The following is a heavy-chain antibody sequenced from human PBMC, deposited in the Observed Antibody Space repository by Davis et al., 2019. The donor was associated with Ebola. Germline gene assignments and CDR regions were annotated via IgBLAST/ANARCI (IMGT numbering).Heavy chain of an antibody. J-gene: IGHJ4*02. D-gene: IGHD6-19*01. CDR1: GFILTNYA. V-gene: IGHV1-3*01. CDR3: ARASFGYNSGWYADY. Sequence: AASVKVSCKASGFILTNYAIHWVRQVPGQRLEWMGWVHGGNGNTKYSQRFQGRVTITTDTSASTVYLDLTSLRSDDTAVFYCARASFGYNSGWYADYWGPGSLVTVSS. CDR2: VHGGNGNT.